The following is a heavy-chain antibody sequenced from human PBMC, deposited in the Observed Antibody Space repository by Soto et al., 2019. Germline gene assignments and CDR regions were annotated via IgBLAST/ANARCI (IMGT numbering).Heavy chain of an antibody. V-gene: IGHV4-39*01. J-gene: IGHJ4*02. CDR2: IYYSGNT. Sequence: QLQLQESGPGLVKPSETLSLTCNVSGDSISSSSYYWGWIRQPPGKGLEWIGSIYYSGNTYYNPSLKSRVTISIDTSKIQFSLRLSSVTAADTAVYYCARHDWGFDYWGQGTLVTVSS. CDR3: ARHDWGFDY. CDR1: GDSISSSSYY. D-gene: IGHD7-27*01.